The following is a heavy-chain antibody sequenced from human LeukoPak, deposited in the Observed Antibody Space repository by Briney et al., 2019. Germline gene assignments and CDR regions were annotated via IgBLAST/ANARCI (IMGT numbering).Heavy chain of an antibody. D-gene: IGHD6-13*01. J-gene: IGHJ4*02. CDR2: INPNSGGT. CDR1: GYTFTGYY. V-gene: IGHV1-2*02. Sequence: GASVKVSCKASGYTFTGYYMHWVRQAPGQGLEWMGWINPNSGGTNYAQKFQGRVTMTRDMSTSTVYMELSSLRSEDTAVYYCARVGIAAAGFDYWGQGTLVTVSS. CDR3: ARVGIAAAGFDY.